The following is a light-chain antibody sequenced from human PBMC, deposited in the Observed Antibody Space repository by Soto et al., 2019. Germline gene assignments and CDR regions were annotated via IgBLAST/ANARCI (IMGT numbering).Light chain of an antibody. CDR1: QSLVYSNGNAY. CDR3: MQGTHWPWT. V-gene: IGKV2-30*01. Sequence: DAVLTQSPLSLPVTLGQPAAISCRSSQSLVYSNGNAYLIWFQQRPGQSPRRLIYQVSTRDAEVPDRFSGSGSGTYFTLTISRVEAEDVGLYYCMQGTHWPWTFGQGTKVEIK. CDR2: QVS. J-gene: IGKJ1*01.